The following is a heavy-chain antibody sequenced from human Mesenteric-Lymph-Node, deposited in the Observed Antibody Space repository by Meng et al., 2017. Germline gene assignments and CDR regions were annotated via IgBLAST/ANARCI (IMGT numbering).Heavy chain of an antibody. Sequence: QVQLQELGPGLVKPSGTLSLTCAVSGGSISSSNWWSWVRQPPGKGLEWIGEIYHSGITIYNPSLKSRVTMSVDNSKNQFSLKLNSMTAADTAVYYCARDPTGGEDHQRVWGQGTLVTVSS. V-gene: IGHV4-4*02. CDR2: IYHSGIT. D-gene: IGHD1-14*01. CDR3: ARDPTGGEDHQRV. J-gene: IGHJ4*02. CDR1: GGSISSSNW.